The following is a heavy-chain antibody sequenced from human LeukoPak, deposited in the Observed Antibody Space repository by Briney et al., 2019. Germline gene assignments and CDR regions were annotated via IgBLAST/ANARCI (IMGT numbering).Heavy chain of an antibody. J-gene: IGHJ4*02. Sequence: RAASLKVSCKASGYTFTSYYMHWVRQAPGQGLERMGWINPNSGGTNYAQKFQGRVTMTRDTSISTAYMETSRLRSDDTAVYYCARDHRRYSSSWPTDYWGQGTLVTVYS. CDR2: INPNSGGT. CDR1: GYTFTSYY. D-gene: IGHD6-13*01. V-gene: IGHV1-2*02. CDR3: ARDHRRYSSSWPTDY.